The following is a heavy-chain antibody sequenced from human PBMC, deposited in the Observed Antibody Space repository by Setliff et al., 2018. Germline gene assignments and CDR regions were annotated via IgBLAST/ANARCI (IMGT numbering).Heavy chain of an antibody. J-gene: IGHJ4*02. CDR1: GGPVTRTTTF. CDR3: ARAAVTSGARADYFDN. V-gene: IGHV4-39*07. CDR2: TYDSGST. D-gene: IGHD4-17*01. Sequence: SETLSLTCTVSGGPVTRTTTFWGWVRQTPGKGLEWIGSTYDSGSTYYNPSLNSRVTISEDTSKNQFSLKLTSVTAADAAVYYCARAAVTSGARADYFDNWGRGTLVTVS.